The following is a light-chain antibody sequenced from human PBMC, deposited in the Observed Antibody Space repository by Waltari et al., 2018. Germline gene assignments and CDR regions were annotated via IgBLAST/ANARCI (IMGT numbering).Light chain of an antibody. CDR1: DNDVGRYKL. Sequence: HSALTQPASVSGSPGQSITISCTGSDNDVGRYKLVSWYQHHPGKAPKLMIYEVSKRPSGVSYRVSGSKSGNTASLTISGLQAGDEADYYCCSYAGSSTVVFGGGTKLTVL. CDR3: CSYAGSSTVV. V-gene: IGLV2-23*02. CDR2: EVS. J-gene: IGLJ2*01.